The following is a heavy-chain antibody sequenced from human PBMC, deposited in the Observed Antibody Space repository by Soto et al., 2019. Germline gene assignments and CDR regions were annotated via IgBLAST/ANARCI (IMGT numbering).Heavy chain of an antibody. D-gene: IGHD3-3*01. J-gene: IGHJ4*02. CDR1: GFTFSSYA. CDR2: ISGSGGST. V-gene: IGHV3-23*01. Sequence: GGSLRLSCAASGFTFSSYAMSWVRQAPGKGLEWVSAISGSGGSTYYADSVKGRFTISRDNSKNTLYLQMNSLRSDDTAVYYCARGGSYYDFWSGPPHAPYYFDYWGQGTLVTVSS. CDR3: ARGGSYYDFWSGPPHAPYYFDY.